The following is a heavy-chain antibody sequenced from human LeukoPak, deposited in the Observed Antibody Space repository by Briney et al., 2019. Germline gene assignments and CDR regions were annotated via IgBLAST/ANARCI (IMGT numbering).Heavy chain of an antibody. CDR1: GFSFSTYS. CDR3: AKKYSTGLDP. V-gene: IGHV3-23*01. D-gene: IGHD1-26*01. J-gene: IGHJ5*02. CDR2: ISGSGGTT. Sequence: GGSLRLSCAASGFSFSTYSMSWVRQAPGKGLEWVSVISGSGGTTFYTDSVKGRSTISRDNSKNTLYLQMNSLRAEDTAVYYCAKKYSTGLDPWGQGTLVTVSS.